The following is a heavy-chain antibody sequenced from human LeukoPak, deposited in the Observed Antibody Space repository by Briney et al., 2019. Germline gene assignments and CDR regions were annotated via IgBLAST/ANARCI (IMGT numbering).Heavy chain of an antibody. Sequence: SETLSLTCTVSGGSISSSSYYWGWIRQPPGKGLEWIGSIYYSGSTYYNPSLKSRVTISVDTSKNQFSLKLSSVTAADTAVYYCARALYHIVVVPAAKNYYYYGMDVWGQGTTVTVSS. CDR2: IYYSGST. CDR1: GGSISSSSYY. V-gene: IGHV4-39*01. J-gene: IGHJ6*02. D-gene: IGHD2-2*01. CDR3: ARALYHIVVVPAAKNYYYYGMDV.